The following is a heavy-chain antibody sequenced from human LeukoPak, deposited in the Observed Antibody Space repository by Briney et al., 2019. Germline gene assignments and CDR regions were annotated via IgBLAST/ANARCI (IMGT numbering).Heavy chain of an antibody. D-gene: IGHD4-23*01. CDR3: TTEPPVEPSNY. J-gene: IGHJ4*02. CDR1: GFTFSNAW. CDR2: IKSKTDGGTT. Sequence: GGSLRLSCAASGFTFSNAWMSWIRQAPGKGPEWVGRIKSKTDGGTTDYAAPVKGRFTISRDDSKNTLYLQMNSLKTEDTAVYYCTTEPPVEPSNYWGQGTLVTVSS. V-gene: IGHV3-15*01.